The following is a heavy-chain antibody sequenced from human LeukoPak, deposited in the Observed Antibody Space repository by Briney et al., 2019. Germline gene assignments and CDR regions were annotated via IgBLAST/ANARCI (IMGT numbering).Heavy chain of an antibody. J-gene: IGHJ4*02. CDR2: ISSSGSTI. CDR3: ARAHPAYYDSSGYLDY. CDR1: GFTFSDYY. Sequence: PGGSLRLSCAASGFTFSDYYMSWIRQAPGKGLEWVSYISSSGSTIYYADSVKGRFTISRDNAKNSLYLQMNSLRAEDTAVYYCARAHPAYYDSSGYLDYWGQGTLVTVSS. D-gene: IGHD3-22*01. V-gene: IGHV3-11*01.